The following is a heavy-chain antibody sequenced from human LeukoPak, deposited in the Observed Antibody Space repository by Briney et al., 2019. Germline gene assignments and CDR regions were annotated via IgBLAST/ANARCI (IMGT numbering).Heavy chain of an antibody. V-gene: IGHV3-33*03. CDR3: AKDKYSSTSIDC. Sequence: RQAPGXXXXWVAHLWNDGSNKGYGASVKGRFTISRDNSKNTLYLQMNSLRAEDTAIYYCAKDKYSSTSIDCWGQGTLVTVSS. J-gene: IGHJ4*02. CDR2: LWNDGSNK. D-gene: IGHD6-13*01.